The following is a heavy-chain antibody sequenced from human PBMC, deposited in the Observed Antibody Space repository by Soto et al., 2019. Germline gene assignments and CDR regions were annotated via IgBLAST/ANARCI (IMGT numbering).Heavy chain of an antibody. CDR2: ISWNSGSI. J-gene: IGHJ5*02. CDR1: GFTFDDYA. V-gene: IGHV3-9*01. Sequence: GGSLRLSCAASGFTFDDYAMHWVRQAPGKGLEWVSGISWNSGSIGYADSVKGRFTISRDNAKNSLYLQMNSLRAEDTALYYCEKVSGSIKKVGWFDPGGQETLFTVP. CDR3: EKVSGSIKKVGWFDP. D-gene: IGHD3-10*01.